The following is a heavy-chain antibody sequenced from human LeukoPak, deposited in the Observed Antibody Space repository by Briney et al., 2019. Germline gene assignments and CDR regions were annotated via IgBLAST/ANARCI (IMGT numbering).Heavy chain of an antibody. CDR1: GFTFSSYA. D-gene: IGHD6-13*01. V-gene: IGHV3-23*01. J-gene: IGHJ4*02. CDR2: ISGSGGST. CDR3: AKQQLVPTSLY. Sequence: GGSLRLSCAASGFTFSSYAMSWVRQAPGKGLEWVSAISGSGGSTYYADSVKGRFTISRDNSKNTLYLQMNSLRAEGTAVYYCAKQQLVPTSLYWGQGTLVTASS.